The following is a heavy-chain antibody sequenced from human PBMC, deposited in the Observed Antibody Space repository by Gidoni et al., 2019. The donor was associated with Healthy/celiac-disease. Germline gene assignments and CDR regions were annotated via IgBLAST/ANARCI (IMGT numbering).Heavy chain of an antibody. J-gene: IGHJ5*02. D-gene: IGHD6-13*01. CDR3: ARGLGGAAAGTKVWFDP. CDR2: INPSGGST. V-gene: IGHV1-46*01. Sequence: QVQLVQSGAEVKKPGASVKVSCKASGYTFTSYYMHWVRQAAGQGLEWMGIINPSGGSTSYAQKCQGGVTMTRDTSTSTVCIELSRLRSEETAVYYCARGLGGAAAGTKVWFDPWGQGTLVTVSS. CDR1: GYTFTSYY.